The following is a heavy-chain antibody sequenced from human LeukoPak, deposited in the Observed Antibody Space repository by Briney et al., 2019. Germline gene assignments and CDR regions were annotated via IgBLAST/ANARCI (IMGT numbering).Heavy chain of an antibody. V-gene: IGHV1-69*13. CDR2: IIPIFGTA. J-gene: IGHJ4*02. D-gene: IGHD3-10*01. Sequence: ASVKVSCKASGGTFSSYAISWVRQAPGQGLEWMGGIIPIFGTANYAQKFQGRVTITADESTSTAYMELSSLRSEDTAVYFCARVSRTSMVRGIITFDYWGQGTLVTVFS. CDR1: GGTFSSYA. CDR3: ARVSRTSMVRGIITFDY.